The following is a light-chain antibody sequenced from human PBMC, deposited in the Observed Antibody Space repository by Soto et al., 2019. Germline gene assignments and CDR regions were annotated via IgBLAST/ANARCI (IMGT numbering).Light chain of an antibody. Sequence: QSVLTQPASVSGTPGQSITISCTGSISDIGGYNYVSWYQQFPGKAPKLIIFEVSDRPSGVSDRFSGSKSGSTASLTISGLQAEDEADYYCSSYSSSSTLYVFGTGTKVTVL. V-gene: IGLV2-14*01. J-gene: IGLJ1*01. CDR2: EVS. CDR3: SSYSSSSTLYV. CDR1: ISDIGGYNY.